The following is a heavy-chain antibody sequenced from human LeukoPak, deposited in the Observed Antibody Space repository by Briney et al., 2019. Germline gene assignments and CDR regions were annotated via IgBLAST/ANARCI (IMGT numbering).Heavy chain of an antibody. Sequence: PGRTLSLSCAASGFTLSNYGTYWVPQAPGKGPEREAVIGHDGSHKCYADSVKGRFTISRDNSNNTLVLQLSSLRVEDTAIFYCAKASSASPSCLNFWGQGALVTVSS. CDR3: AKASSASPSCLNF. J-gene: IGHJ4*02. CDR1: GFTLSNYG. V-gene: IGHV3-33*06. CDR2: IGHDGSHK. D-gene: IGHD2-2*01.